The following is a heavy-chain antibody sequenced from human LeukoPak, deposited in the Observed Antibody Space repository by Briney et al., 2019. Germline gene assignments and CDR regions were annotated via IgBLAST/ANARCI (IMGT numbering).Heavy chain of an antibody. J-gene: IGHJ4*02. CDR3: ARAPGSSSSWSYFDF. D-gene: IGHD6-13*01. CDR2: ISHDGSNK. CDR1: RFTFSSYA. V-gene: IGHV3-30-3*01. Sequence: GGSLRLSCAASRFTFSSYAIHWVRQAPGKGLEWVAVISHDGSNKNHADSVQGRFTISRDNSKNTLYLQMNSLRAEDTAVYYCARAPGSSSSWSYFDFWSQGTLVTVSS.